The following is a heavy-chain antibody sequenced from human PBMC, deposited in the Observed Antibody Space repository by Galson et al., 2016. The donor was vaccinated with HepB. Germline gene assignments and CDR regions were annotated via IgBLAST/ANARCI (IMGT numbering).Heavy chain of an antibody. D-gene: IGHD2-15*01. V-gene: IGHV1-18*01. CDR1: GYTFTNYG. Sequence: SVKVSCKAFGYTFTNYGISWVRQAPGQGLEWMGWISAYNGNTNYVQNLQGRVTMTTDTSTTTVYMELRSLTSDDTAVYYCASCSAGSCYSGGYYYYGVDVWGKGTTVTVSS. J-gene: IGHJ6*04. CDR2: ISAYNGNT. CDR3: ASCSAGSCYSGGYYYYGVDV.